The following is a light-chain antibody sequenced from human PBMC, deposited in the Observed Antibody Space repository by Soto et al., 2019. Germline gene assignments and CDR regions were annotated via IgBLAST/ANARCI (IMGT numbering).Light chain of an antibody. CDR1: SSSIGAGYE. CDR2: GNG. Sequence: QSVLTQPPSVSGAPGQRVTISCSGTSSSIGAGYEVHWYHQLPGTALKLVVSGNGNRPSGVPDRLSASKSGTSASLAIAGLQAEDEGDYYCQSYDSSLSGYVFGTGTKVTVL. CDR3: QSYDSSLSGYV. V-gene: IGLV1-40*01. J-gene: IGLJ1*01.